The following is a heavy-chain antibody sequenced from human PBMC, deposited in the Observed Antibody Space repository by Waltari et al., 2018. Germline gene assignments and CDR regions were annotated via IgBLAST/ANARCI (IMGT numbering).Heavy chain of an antibody. CDR2: INPRGGST. V-gene: IGHV1-46*01. Sequence: QVQLVQSGAEVKKSGASVKVSCKASGYTFTSYYMHWVRQAPGQGLEWMGIINPRGGSTSYAQKVQGRFTMTRDTSTSTVYMELRSLRSEDTAVYYCARRQRWLQYYYFDYWGQGTLVTVSS. J-gene: IGHJ4*02. CDR3: ARRQRWLQYYYFDY. CDR1: GYTFTSYY. D-gene: IGHD5-12*01.